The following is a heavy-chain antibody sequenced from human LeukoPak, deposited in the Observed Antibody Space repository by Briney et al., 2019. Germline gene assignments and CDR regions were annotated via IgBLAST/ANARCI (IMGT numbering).Heavy chain of an antibody. V-gene: IGHV3-30*18. D-gene: IGHD5-18*01. CDR3: AKTKGYSYGYYFDY. CDR1: GFTFSSYA. Sequence: SGRSLRLSCAASGFTFSSYAMHWVRQSLGKGLEWVAVMSYDGFNKYYADSVKGRFTISRDNSKNTLYLQMNSLRAEDTAVYYRAKTKGYSYGYYFDYWGQGTLVTVSS. J-gene: IGHJ4*02. CDR2: MSYDGFNK.